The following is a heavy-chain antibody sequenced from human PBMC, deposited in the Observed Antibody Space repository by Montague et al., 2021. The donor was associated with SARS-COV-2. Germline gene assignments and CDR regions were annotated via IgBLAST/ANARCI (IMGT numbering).Heavy chain of an antibody. CDR3: AREGGAKSSHWWGAFDS. Sequence: SETLSLTCTVSGDSMSGYYWSWVRQAPGTGLEWIGYIFYSGSTSYNPSLNSRVTISIDTSKKQFSLKLTSVTAADTAVDFCAREGGAKSSHWWGAFDSWGHGTLVTVSS. CDR1: GDSMSGYY. J-gene: IGHJ5*01. D-gene: IGHD2-15*01. CDR2: IFYSGST. V-gene: IGHV4-59*01.